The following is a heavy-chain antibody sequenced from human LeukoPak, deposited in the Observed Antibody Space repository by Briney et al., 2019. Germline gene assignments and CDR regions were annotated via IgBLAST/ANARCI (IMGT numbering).Heavy chain of an antibody. V-gene: IGHV3-23*01. Sequence: PGGSLRLSCAASGFTLSSYAMSWVRQAPGKGLEWVSARSSSDDGRYYAASVRGRFTISRDTSRSTLYLQMNSLRAEDAAVYYCAKAPVTSCRGAFCYPFDYWGQGTLVTVSS. CDR3: AKAPVTSCRGAFCYPFDY. CDR1: GFTLSSYA. CDR2: RSSSDDGR. J-gene: IGHJ4*02. D-gene: IGHD2-15*01.